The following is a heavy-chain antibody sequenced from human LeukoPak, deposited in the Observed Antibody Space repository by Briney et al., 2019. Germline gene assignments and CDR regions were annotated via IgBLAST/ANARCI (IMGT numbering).Heavy chain of an antibody. CDR3: ARGHSGWYGNWFDP. J-gene: IGHJ5*02. D-gene: IGHD6-19*01. CDR1: GGSISSYY. Sequence: SETLSLTCTVSGGSISSYYWSWIRQPPGKGLEWIGYIYYSGSTNYNPSLKSRVTISVDTSKNQFSLKLSSVTAADTAVYYCARGHSGWYGNWFDPWGQGTLVTVSS. CDR2: IYYSGST. V-gene: IGHV4-59*12.